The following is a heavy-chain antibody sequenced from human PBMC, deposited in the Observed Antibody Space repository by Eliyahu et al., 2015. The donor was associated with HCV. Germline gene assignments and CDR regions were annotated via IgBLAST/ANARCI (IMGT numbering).Heavy chain of an antibody. V-gene: IGHV5-51*01. CDR3: ARHVRHTTTGARQLDY. Sequence: EVQLVQSGAEVRTPGESPKXSXEISXYSXXNYWIAWVRQMPGKGLEWMGIINPNNSNTRYSPSFQGQVTISVDRSISTAYLQWSSLKASDTAMYYCARHVRHTTTGARQLDYWGQGTLVTVSS. D-gene: IGHD1-1*01. J-gene: IGHJ4*02. CDR2: INPNNSNT. CDR1: XYSXXNYW.